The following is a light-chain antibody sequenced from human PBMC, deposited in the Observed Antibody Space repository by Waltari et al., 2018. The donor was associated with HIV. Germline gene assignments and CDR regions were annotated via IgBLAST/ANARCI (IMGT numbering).Light chain of an antibody. CDR1: QSLLHSDAKTY. CDR3: MQSIQRPIT. J-gene: IGKJ5*01. V-gene: IGKV2D-29*01. CDR2: EVT. Sequence: DIVMTQSPLPLSVTPGQPASISCKSSQSLLHSDAKTYLSLFLQKSGQPPQLLMSEVTNRCSGVPDRFSGSGSGTDFTLKISRVEADDVGVYYCMQSIQRPITVGQGTRLDLK.